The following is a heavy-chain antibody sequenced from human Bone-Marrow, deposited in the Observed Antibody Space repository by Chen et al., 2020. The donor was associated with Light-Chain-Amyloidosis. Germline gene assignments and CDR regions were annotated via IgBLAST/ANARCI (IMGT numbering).Heavy chain of an antibody. Sequence: EGQLAQSGPDVKKPGESLKISCKGAGYTFPNYWIGRVRQMPGKGLGWMGVIYPDDSDARYSPSFEGQVTISADKSITTAYLQWRSLKASDTAMYYCARRRDGYNFDYWGQGTLVTVSS. CDR2: IYPDDSDA. CDR1: GYTFPNYW. CDR3: ARRRDGYNFDY. J-gene: IGHJ4*02. D-gene: IGHD5-12*01. V-gene: IGHV5-51*01.